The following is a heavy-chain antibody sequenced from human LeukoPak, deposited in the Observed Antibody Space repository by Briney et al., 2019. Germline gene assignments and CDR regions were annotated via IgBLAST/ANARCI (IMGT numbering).Heavy chain of an antibody. V-gene: IGHV3-23*01. CDR2: ISGSGGST. CDR1: GFTFSSYA. D-gene: IGHD6-13*01. J-gene: IGHJ4*02. CDR3: AKALRQYSSSWYNY. Sequence: PGGSLRLSCAASGFTFSSYAMSWVRQAPGKGLEWVSAISGSGGSTYYADSVKGRFTISRDNSKNTLYLQMNSLRAEDTAVYYCAKALRQYSSSWYNYWGQGTLVTVSS.